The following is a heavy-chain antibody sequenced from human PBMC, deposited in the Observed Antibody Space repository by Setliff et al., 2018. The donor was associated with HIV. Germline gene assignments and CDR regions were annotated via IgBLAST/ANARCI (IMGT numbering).Heavy chain of an antibody. D-gene: IGHD3-10*01. J-gene: IGHJ6*03. Sequence: GGSLRLSCAASGFIFSNYAMSWVRQTPGKGLEWVSGISGEGDRTHHADSMKGRFTISRDNAKNSLYLQMNSLRAEDTAVYYCARGRLLWSGSYYYYYMDVWGKGTTVTVSS. CDR2: ISGEGDRT. V-gene: IGHV3-23*01. CDR3: ARGRLLWSGSYYYYYMDV. CDR1: GFIFSNYA.